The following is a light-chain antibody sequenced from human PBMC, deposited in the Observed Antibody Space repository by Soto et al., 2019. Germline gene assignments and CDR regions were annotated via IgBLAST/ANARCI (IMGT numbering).Light chain of an antibody. J-gene: IGKJ2*01. Sequence: DIQMTQSPSSLSASVGDRVTITCRASQNIIFYLNWYQQKIGKPPKLLISAASNLQSGVASRFSGSGSGTDFTLTISNLQPEDFATYFCQQSYTTPVYSFGQGTKLEIK. CDR1: QNIIFY. CDR2: AAS. V-gene: IGKV1-39*01. CDR3: QQSYTTPVYS.